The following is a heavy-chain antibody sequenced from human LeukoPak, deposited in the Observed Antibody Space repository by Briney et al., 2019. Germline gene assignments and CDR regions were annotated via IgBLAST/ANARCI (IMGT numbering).Heavy chain of an antibody. Sequence: SETLSLTCAVYGGSFSGYYWSWIRQPPGKGLEWIGEINHSGSTNYNPSLKSRVTISVDTSKNQFSLKLSSVTAADTAVYYCARGAYRYRYYYDSSGYFDYWGQGTLVTASS. CDR2: INHSGST. J-gene: IGHJ4*02. D-gene: IGHD3-22*01. V-gene: IGHV4-34*01. CDR3: ARGAYRYRYYYDSSGYFDY. CDR1: GGSFSGYY.